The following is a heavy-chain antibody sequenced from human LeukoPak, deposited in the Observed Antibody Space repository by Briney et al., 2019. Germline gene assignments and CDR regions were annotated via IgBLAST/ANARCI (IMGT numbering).Heavy chain of an antibody. D-gene: IGHD2-21*02. Sequence: PGGSLRLSCAASGFTFSSYSMNWVRQAPGKGLEWVSYISSSSSTIYYADSVKGRFTISRDNAKNSLYLQMSSLRAEDTAVYYCARGHIVVVTAIPGFDIWGQGTMVTVSS. J-gene: IGHJ3*02. CDR2: ISSSSSTI. CDR3: ARGHIVVVTAIPGFDI. V-gene: IGHV3-48*01. CDR1: GFTFSSYS.